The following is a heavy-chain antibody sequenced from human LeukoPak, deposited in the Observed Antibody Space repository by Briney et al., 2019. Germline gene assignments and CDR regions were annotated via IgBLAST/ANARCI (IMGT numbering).Heavy chain of an antibody. D-gene: IGHD2/OR15-2a*01. CDR2: SKSDGSWT. Sequence: GGSLRLSYAASGYYWMHWVRQAPGKGLVWVSHSKSDGSWTSYADSVKGRFTICKDNAKNTVYLQMNNLRAEDTAVYYCVSFYEAYWGRGTLVTVSS. V-gene: IGHV3-74*01. J-gene: IGHJ4*02. CDR1: GYYW. CDR3: VSFYEAY.